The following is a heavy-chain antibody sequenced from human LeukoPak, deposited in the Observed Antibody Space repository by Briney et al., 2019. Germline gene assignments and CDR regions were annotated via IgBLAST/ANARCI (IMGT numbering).Heavy chain of an antibody. CDR1: GRSFSGYY. CDR2: INHSGST. CDR3: ARELYYYDSSGPWDYYGMDV. Sequence: SETLSLTCAVYGRSFSGYYWSWIRQPPGKGLEWIGEINHSGSTNYNPSLKSRVTISVDTSKNQFSLKLSSVTAADTAVYYCARELYYYDSSGPWDYYGMDVWGQGTTVTVSS. D-gene: IGHD3-22*01. J-gene: IGHJ6*02. V-gene: IGHV4-34*01.